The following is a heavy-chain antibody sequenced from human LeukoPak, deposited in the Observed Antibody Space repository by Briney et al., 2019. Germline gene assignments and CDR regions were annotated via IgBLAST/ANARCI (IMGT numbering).Heavy chain of an antibody. CDR2: INPNSGGT. V-gene: IGHV1-2*02. D-gene: IGHD4-17*01. Sequence: ASVKVSCKASGYTFTGYCMHWVRQAPGQGLEWMGWINPNSGGTNYAQKFQGRVTMTRDTSISTAYMELSRLRSDDTAVYYCARVYELGPTVNWFDPWGQGTLVTVSS. CDR3: ARVYELGPTVNWFDP. CDR1: GYTFTGYC. J-gene: IGHJ5*02.